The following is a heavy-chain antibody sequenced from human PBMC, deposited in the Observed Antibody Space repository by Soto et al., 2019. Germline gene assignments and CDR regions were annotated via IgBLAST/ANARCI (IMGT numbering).Heavy chain of an antibody. CDR1: GFSLSTTGVG. J-gene: IGHJ5*02. CDR2: IYWDDDK. CDR3: AQRLAHCGLGRERGNWFDP. V-gene: IGHV2-5*02. D-gene: IGHD2-21*01. Sequence: QTILKESGPTLVRPTQTLTLTCTFSGFSLSTTGVGVGWIRQPPGKALDWLALIYWDDDKRYSPSLKSRLTLTKENSKNEEILTMTNMDPVDTARYYCAQRLAHCGLGRERGNWFDPWGQGTLVTVSS.